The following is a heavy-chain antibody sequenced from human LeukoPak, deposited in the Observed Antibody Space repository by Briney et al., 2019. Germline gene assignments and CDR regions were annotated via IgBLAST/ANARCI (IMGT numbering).Heavy chain of an antibody. D-gene: IGHD3-10*01. J-gene: IGHJ4*02. CDR1: GFTFSSYA. CDR2: ISGSGGST. Sequence: GGSLRLSCAASGFTFSSYAMSWVRQAPGKGLEWVSAISGSGGSTYYADSVKGRFTISRDNSKNTLYLQMNSLRADDTAVYYCAKDLVYYGSGSYYNGNYWGQGTLVTVSS. CDR3: AKDLVYYGSGSYYNGNY. V-gene: IGHV3-23*01.